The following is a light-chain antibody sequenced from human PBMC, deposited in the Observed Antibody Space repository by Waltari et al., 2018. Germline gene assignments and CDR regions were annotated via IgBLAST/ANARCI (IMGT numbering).Light chain of an antibody. V-gene: IGLV2-14*03. CDR2: AVN. CDR3: SSYTTSNTWV. CDR1: SSDVGFHNY. Sequence: QSALTQPASVSGSPGQSITISCTGTSSDVGFHNYVSWYQQHTGKAPNLMIYAVNKRPSGVSDRFSGSRSGNTASLTISGLQAEDEADYYCSSYTTSNTWVFGGGTKLTVL. J-gene: IGLJ3*02.